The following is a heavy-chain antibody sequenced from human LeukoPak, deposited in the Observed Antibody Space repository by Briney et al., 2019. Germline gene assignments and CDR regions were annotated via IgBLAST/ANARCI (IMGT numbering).Heavy chain of an antibody. V-gene: IGHV4-34*01. CDR3: ARGIRIAAPYFDY. D-gene: IGHD6-13*01. CDR1: GGSFSGYY. CDR2: INHSGST. Sequence: SETLSLTCAVYGGSFSGYYWSWIRQPPGKGLEWIGEINHSGSTNYNPSLKSRVTISVDTSKNQFSLKLSSVTAADTAVYYCARGIRIAAPYFDYWGQGTLVTVSS. J-gene: IGHJ4*02.